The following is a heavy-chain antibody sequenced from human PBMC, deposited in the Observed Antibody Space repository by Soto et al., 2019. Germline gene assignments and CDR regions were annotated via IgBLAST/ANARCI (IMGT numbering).Heavy chain of an antibody. CDR2: IDPSDSYT. CDR1: GYSFTSYL. CDR3: ARHRMVRGVRYGMDV. V-gene: IGHV5-10-1*01. Sequence: PGESLKISCQGSGYSFTSYLISWVRQMPGKGLEWMGRIDPSDSYTNYSPSFQGHVTISADKSISTAYLQWSSLKASDTAMYYCARHRMVRGVRYGMDVWGQGTTVTVS. J-gene: IGHJ6*02. D-gene: IGHD3-10*01.